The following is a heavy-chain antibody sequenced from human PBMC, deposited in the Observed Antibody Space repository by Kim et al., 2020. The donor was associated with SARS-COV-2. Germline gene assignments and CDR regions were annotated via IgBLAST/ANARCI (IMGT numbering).Heavy chain of an antibody. CDR2: T. J-gene: IGHJ4*02. D-gene: IGHD3-16*02. Sequence: TNSDPVLKSRVTISVDTSKDQFSLKLSAVTAADTAVYYCARIRGQGVIGYWGQGTLVTVSS. V-gene: IGHV4-59*01. CDR3: ARIRGQGVIGY.